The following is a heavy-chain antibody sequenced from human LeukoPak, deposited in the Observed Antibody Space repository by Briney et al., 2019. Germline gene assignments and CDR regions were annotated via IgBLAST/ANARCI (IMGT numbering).Heavy chain of an antibody. Sequence: ASVKVFCKASGYTFTSYDINWVRQATGQGLEWMGWMNPNSGNTGYAQKFQDRVTMTTDTSTSTAYMELRSLTSDDTAVYYCARDYGDNSGTYGMDVWGQGTTVTVSS. CDR2: MNPNSGNT. J-gene: IGHJ6*02. CDR3: ARDYGDNSGTYGMDV. CDR1: GYTFTSYD. D-gene: IGHD4-23*01. V-gene: IGHV1-8*01.